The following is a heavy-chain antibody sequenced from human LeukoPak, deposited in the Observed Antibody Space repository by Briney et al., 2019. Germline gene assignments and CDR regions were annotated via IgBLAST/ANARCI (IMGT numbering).Heavy chain of an antibody. Sequence: GGSLRLSCAASGFTFSSYSMNWVRQAPGKGLEWVSYISSSSSTIYYADSVKGRFTIVRDNAKNSLYLQMNTLRAEDTAVYYCAREGGQYCSSTSCYSEGFDYWGQGTLVTVSS. CDR3: AREGGQYCSSTSCYSEGFDY. CDR2: ISSSSSTI. V-gene: IGHV3-48*01. CDR1: GFTFSSYS. J-gene: IGHJ4*02. D-gene: IGHD2-2*02.